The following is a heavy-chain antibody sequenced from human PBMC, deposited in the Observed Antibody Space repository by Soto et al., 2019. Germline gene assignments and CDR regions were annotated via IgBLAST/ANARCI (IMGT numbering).Heavy chain of an antibody. D-gene: IGHD6-6*01. CDR2: IIPIFGTA. V-gene: IGHV1-69*12. Sequence: QVQLVQSGAEVKKPGSSVKVSCKASGGTFSSYAISWVRQAPGQGLERMGGIIPIFGTADYAQRFQGRVTITADESTSTAYMELTSLRSEDTAVYYCATARSSSAFYYGMDVWGQGTTVTVSS. J-gene: IGHJ6*02. CDR3: ATARSSSAFYYGMDV. CDR1: GGTFSSYA.